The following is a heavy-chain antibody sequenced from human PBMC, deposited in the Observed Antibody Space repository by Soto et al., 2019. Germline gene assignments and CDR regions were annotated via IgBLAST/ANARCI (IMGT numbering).Heavy chain of an antibody. Sequence: PSETLSLTCTVSGGSISSYYWIWIRQPPGKGLEWIGYIYYSGSTNYNPSLKSRLTMSVDTSKTQFSLKLSSVTAADTAVYYCARGSRYSGYNSSGMDVWGQGTTVTVSS. CDR3: ARGSRYSGYNSSGMDV. J-gene: IGHJ6*02. V-gene: IGHV4-59*12. D-gene: IGHD5-12*01. CDR2: IYYSGST. CDR1: GGSISSYY.